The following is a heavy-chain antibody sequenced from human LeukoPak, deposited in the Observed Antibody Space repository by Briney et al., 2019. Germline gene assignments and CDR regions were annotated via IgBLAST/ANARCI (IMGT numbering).Heavy chain of an antibody. CDR1: GFTFSDYY. Sequence: PGGSLRLSCAASGFTFSDYYMTWIRQAPGKGLEWVSYISNRRDYIKYADSVQGRFTISRDNAKNSLYLQMNSLRVEDTAVYYCAKDPTAMVTGAFDYWGQGTLVTISS. CDR3: AKDPTAMVTGAFDY. CDR2: ISNRRDYI. J-gene: IGHJ4*02. D-gene: IGHD5-18*01. V-gene: IGHV3-11*06.